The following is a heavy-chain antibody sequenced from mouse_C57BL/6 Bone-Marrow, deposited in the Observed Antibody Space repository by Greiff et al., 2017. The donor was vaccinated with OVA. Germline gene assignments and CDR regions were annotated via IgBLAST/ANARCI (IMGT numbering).Heavy chain of an antibody. V-gene: IGHV1-69*01. CDR3: ARGDYYYYAMDY. D-gene: IGHD2-4*01. CDR1: GYTFTSYW. Sequence: QVQLQQPGAELVMPGASVKLSCKASGYTFTSYWMHWVKQRPGQGLEWIGEIDPSDSYTNYNQKFKGKSTLTVDKSSSTAYMQLSSLTSEDYAVYYCARGDYYYYAMDYWGQGTSVTVSS. J-gene: IGHJ4*01. CDR2: IDPSDSYT.